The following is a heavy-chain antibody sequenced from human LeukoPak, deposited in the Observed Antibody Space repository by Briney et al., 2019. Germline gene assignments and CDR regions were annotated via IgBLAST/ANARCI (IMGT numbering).Heavy chain of an antibody. D-gene: IGHD6-6*01. Sequence: GESLRISCKGSGYSFTSYWIGWVRQMPGKGLEWMGMIYPGDSDTRYSPSFQGQGTISADKSISTAYLQWSSLKASDTAMYYCARHIRYSSSPLYYYYYYMDVWGKGATVTVSS. V-gene: IGHV5-51*01. J-gene: IGHJ6*03. CDR2: IYPGDSDT. CDR3: ARHIRYSSSPLYYYYYYMDV. CDR1: GYSFTSYW.